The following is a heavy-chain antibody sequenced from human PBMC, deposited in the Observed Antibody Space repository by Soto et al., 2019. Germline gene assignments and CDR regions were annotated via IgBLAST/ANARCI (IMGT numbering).Heavy chain of an antibody. Sequence: WTWIRXXPGKGLEWIGYTYQSGSAYYNPSLKSRVTISVDRSKNQFSLNLTSVTAADTAVYYCARDYYGMDVWGQGTTVTVSS. CDR3: ARDYYGMDV. J-gene: IGHJ6*02. CDR2: TYQSGSA. V-gene: IGHV4-30-2*01.